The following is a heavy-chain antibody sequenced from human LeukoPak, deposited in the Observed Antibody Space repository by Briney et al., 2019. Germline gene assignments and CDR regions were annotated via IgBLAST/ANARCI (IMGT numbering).Heavy chain of an antibody. CDR2: ISGTGDTT. Sequence: GGSLRLSCAASGFTFSTYGMSWVRQAPGKGLEWVSGISGTGDTTYYADSVKGRFTISRDNSKNTLYLQMNSLRADDTAVHYCARDMALWGQGTLVTVSS. CDR1: GFTFSTYG. D-gene: IGHD4/OR15-4a*01. V-gene: IGHV3-23*01. J-gene: IGHJ4*02. CDR3: ARDMAL.